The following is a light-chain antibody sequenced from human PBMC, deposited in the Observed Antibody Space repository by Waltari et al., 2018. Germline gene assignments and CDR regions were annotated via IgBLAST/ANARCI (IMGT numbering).Light chain of an antibody. CDR1: QSITTN. J-gene: IGKJ5*01. V-gene: IGKV3-15*01. Sequence: EVVMTQSPATLSLSPGERATLSCTASQSITTNLAWYQHKPGQAPRLLTYDASTRATSVPARFSGSGSGTEFTLTISSLQSEDFAVYYCQQYNRWPPITFGQGTRLAIK. CDR3: QQYNRWPPIT. CDR2: DAS.